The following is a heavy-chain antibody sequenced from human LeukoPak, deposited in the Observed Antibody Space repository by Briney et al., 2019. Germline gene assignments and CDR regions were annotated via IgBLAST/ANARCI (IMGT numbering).Heavy chain of an antibody. CDR3: ARGMGATTQSLFDQ. D-gene: IGHD1-26*01. V-gene: IGHV3-13*04. CDR2: IGTAGDT. J-gene: IGHJ4*02. CDR1: GFTFSSYD. Sequence: GGSLRLSCAASGFTFSSYDMHWVRQATGKGLEWVSGIGTAGDTYYPGSVKGRFTISRENANNSLYLQMNSLRGGDTAVYYCARGMGATTQSLFDQWGQGTLVTVSS.